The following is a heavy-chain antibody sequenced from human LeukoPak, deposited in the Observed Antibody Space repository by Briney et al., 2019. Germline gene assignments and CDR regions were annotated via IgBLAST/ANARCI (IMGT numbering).Heavy chain of an antibody. V-gene: IGHV3-74*01. J-gene: IGHJ4*02. D-gene: IGHD5-24*01. Sequence: PGGSLRLSCAASGFTFSGMYWVRQAPGKGLVRVSRINSDESDTTYADSVKGRFTISRDNTKNTLYLQMNSLRVEDTAVYYCARAGYNWEHDYWGQGTLVTVSS. CDR2: INSDESDT. CDR3: ARAGYNWEHDY. CDR1: GFTFSG.